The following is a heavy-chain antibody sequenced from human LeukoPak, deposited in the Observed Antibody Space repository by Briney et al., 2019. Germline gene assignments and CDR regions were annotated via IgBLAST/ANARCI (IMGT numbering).Heavy chain of an antibody. V-gene: IGHV3-21*01. CDR2: ISSSSSYI. Sequence: GGSLRLSCAASGFTFSSYSMNWVRQAPGKGLEWVSSISSSSSYIYYADSVKGRFTISRDNAKNSLYLQMNSLRAEDTAVYYCARDRGGAGHDAFDIWGQGTMVTVSS. J-gene: IGHJ3*02. CDR1: GFTFSSYS. D-gene: IGHD3-16*01. CDR3: ARDRGGAGHDAFDI.